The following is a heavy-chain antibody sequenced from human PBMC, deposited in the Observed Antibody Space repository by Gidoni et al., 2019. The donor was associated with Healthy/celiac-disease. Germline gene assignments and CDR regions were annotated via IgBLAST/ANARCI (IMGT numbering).Heavy chain of an antibody. CDR1: GGSTSSYY. CDR2: IYYSGST. CDR3: ARGRTAMVWFDP. Sequence: QVQLQESGPGLVKPSETLSLTCTVSGGSTSSYYWSWIRQPPGKGLEWIGYIYYSGSTNYNPSLKSRVTISVDTSKNQFSLKLSSVTAADTAVYYCARGRTAMVWFDPWGQGTLVTVSS. D-gene: IGHD5-18*01. V-gene: IGHV4-59*01. J-gene: IGHJ5*02.